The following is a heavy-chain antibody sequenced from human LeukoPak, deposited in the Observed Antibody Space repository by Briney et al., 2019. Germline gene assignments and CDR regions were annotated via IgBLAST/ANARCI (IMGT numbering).Heavy chain of an antibody. Sequence: QTGGSLRLSCAASGFTFSGYGMHWVRQAPGKGLEWVAFIRYDGSNEYYADSVKGRFTISRDKSKNTLSLQMNGLRVEDTAVYYCARDSPYYYGSGNFQHWGQGTLVTVSS. D-gene: IGHD3-10*01. CDR2: IRYDGSNE. J-gene: IGHJ1*01. CDR1: GFTFSGYG. CDR3: ARDSPYYYGSGNFQH. V-gene: IGHV3-30*02.